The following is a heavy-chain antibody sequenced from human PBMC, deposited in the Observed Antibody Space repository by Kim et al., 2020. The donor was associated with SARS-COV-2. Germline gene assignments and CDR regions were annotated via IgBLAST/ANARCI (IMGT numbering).Heavy chain of an antibody. V-gene: IGHV1-69*13. Sequence: SVKVSCKASGGTFSSYAISWVRQAPGQGLEWMGGIIPIFGTANYAQKFQGRVTITADESTSTAYMELSSLRSEDTAVYYCARANSGYDSAYYYYYMDVWGKGTTGKVSS. J-gene: IGHJ6*03. CDR2: IIPIFGTA. CDR3: ARANSGYDSAYYYYYMDV. D-gene: IGHD5-12*01. CDR1: GGTFSSYA.